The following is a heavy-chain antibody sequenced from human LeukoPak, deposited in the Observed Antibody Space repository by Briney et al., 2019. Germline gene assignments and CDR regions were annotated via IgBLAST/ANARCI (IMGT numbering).Heavy chain of an antibody. Sequence: RASVKVSCKASGYTITNDWMHWVRQAPGQGLEWMGVINPSGTGTSYGQKFQGRVTMTRDMSTSTVYMELSSLRSEDTAVYYCARGGLYGDKRWDAFDIWGQGTMVTVSS. CDR2: INPSGTGT. D-gene: IGHD4-17*01. V-gene: IGHV1-46*01. J-gene: IGHJ3*02. CDR3: ARGGLYGDKRWDAFDI. CDR1: GYTITNDW.